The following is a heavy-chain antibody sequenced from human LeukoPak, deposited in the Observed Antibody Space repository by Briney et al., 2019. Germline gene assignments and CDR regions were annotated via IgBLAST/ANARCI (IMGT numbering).Heavy chain of an antibody. J-gene: IGHJ4*02. CDR2: IKQDGSEK. CDR1: GFTFSSYW. CDR3: ATMPRGYSYQD. D-gene: IGHD5-18*01. Sequence: GGSLRLSCAASGFTFSSYWMSWVRQAPGKGLEWVANIKQDGSEKYYVDSVKGRFTISRDNAKNSLYLQMNSLRAEDTAVYYCATMPRGYSYQDWGQGTLVTVSS. V-gene: IGHV3-7*01.